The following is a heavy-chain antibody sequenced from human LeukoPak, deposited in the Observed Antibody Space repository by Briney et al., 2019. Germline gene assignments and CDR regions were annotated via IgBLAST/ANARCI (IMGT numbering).Heavy chain of an antibody. CDR3: ARLRSIGASGHDASDT. V-gene: IGHV1-18*01. CDR2: ISTFNGYT. J-gene: IGHJ3*02. Sequence: ASVKVSCKASGYTFISFAISWVRQAPGQGLEWVGWISTFNGYTNSAPKLQGRVTMTTDTSTSTAYMELRNLRSDDTAVYYCARLRSIGASGHDASDTWGQGTMLTVSS. D-gene: IGHD6-13*01. CDR1: GYTFISFA.